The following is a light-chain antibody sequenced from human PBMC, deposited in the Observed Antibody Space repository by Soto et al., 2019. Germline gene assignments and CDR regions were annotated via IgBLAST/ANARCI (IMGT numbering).Light chain of an antibody. CDR2: EVS. J-gene: IGLJ3*02. CDR3: CSHSTSVTWM. V-gene: IGLV2-14*03. CDR1: SSGVGGYNF. Sequence: QSVMTQTASVSGSPGQSITVSCTGSSSGVGGYNFVSWYQQHPGKAPKLIIHEVSNRPSGVSNRFSGSKSGNTASLTISGLQSEDEAVYYCCSHSTSVTWMFGGGTKLTVL.